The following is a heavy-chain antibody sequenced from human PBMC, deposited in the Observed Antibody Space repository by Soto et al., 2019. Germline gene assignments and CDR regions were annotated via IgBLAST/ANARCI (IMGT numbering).Heavy chain of an antibody. Sequence: ASVKVSCKASGYTFTSYGISWVRQAPGQGLEWMGWISAYNGNTNYAQKLQGRVTMTTDTSTSTAYMELRSLRSDDTAVYYCAKDPRLYDFWSGYSDYWGQGTLVTVSS. V-gene: IGHV1-18*01. D-gene: IGHD3-3*01. CDR2: ISAYNGNT. CDR3: AKDPRLYDFWSGYSDY. CDR1: GYTFTSYG. J-gene: IGHJ4*02.